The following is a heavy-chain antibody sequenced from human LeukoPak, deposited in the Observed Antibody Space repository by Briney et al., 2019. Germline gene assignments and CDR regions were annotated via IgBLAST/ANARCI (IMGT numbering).Heavy chain of an antibody. Sequence: PGGSLRLSCAASGFTFNSYSMNWVRQAPGKGLEWVSSISSSSSYIYYADSVKGRFTISRDNAKNSLYLQMNSLRAEDTAVYYCARDRYYYDSSGYYFEAYYCYGMDVWGQGTTVTVSS. D-gene: IGHD3-22*01. CDR3: ARDRYYYDSSGYYFEAYYCYGMDV. CDR2: ISSSSSYI. CDR1: GFTFNSYS. J-gene: IGHJ6*02. V-gene: IGHV3-21*01.